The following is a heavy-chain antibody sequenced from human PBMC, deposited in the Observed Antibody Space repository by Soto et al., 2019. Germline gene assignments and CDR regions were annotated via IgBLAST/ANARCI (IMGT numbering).Heavy chain of an antibody. CDR2: ISGSGGST. CDR1: GFPFSSSA. V-gene: IGHV3-23*01. D-gene: IGHD3-10*01. Sequence: PGGSLRLSCAASGFPFSSSAIGWVRQAPGKGLEWVSAISGSGGSTYYADSVKGRFTVSVDTSKNLFSLHLNSVTAADTAVYYSGRRGSGMQYPIDNWGQGTLVNVSS. CDR3: GRRGSGMQYPIDN. J-gene: IGHJ4*01.